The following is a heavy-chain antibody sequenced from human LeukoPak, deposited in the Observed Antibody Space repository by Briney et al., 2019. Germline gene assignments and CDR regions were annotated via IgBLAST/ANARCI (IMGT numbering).Heavy chain of an antibody. CDR2: IYTSGST. V-gene: IGHV4-61*02. CDR1: GGSISSGSYY. CDR3: AIQGGCSSTSCYNGGFWFDP. D-gene: IGHD2-2*02. Sequence: SRTLSLTCTVSGGSISSGSYYWSWIRQPAGKGLEWIGRIYTSGSTNYNPSLKSRVTISVDTSKNQFSLKLSSVTAADTAVYYCAIQGGCSSTSCYNGGFWFDPWGQGTLVTVSS. J-gene: IGHJ5*02.